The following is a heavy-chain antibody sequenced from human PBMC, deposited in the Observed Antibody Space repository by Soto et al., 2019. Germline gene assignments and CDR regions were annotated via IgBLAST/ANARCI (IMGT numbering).Heavy chain of an antibody. Sequence: ASLKVSCRASSNTFSTYTINGVRQAPGQGLEWLGRISPLFDKTNYAQRFQGRVTITADKSTSTAYLELSSLRSEDTDVYYCARGHNDYEDYWAQGTLVTVSS. D-gene: IGHD4-17*01. CDR2: ISPLFDKT. CDR1: SNTFSTYT. CDR3: ARGHNDYEDY. J-gene: IGHJ4*02. V-gene: IGHV1-69*08.